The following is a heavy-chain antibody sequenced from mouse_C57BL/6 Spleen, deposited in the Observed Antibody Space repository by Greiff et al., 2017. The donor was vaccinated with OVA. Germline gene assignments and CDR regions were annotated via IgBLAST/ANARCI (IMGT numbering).Heavy chain of an antibody. CDR1: GYTFTDYE. D-gene: IGHD1-1*01. Sequence: VQLQQSGAELVRPGAPVTLSCKASGYTFTDYEMHWVKQTPVHGLEWIGAIDPETGGTAYNQKFKGKAILTADKSSSTAYMELRSLTSEDSAVYYCARPYYGISFGYWGQGTTLTVS. V-gene: IGHV1-15*01. CDR3: ARPYYGISFGY. CDR2: IDPETGGT. J-gene: IGHJ2*01.